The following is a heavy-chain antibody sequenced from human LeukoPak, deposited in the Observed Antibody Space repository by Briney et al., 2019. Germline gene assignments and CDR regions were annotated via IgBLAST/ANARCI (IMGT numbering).Heavy chain of an antibody. CDR3: TRVNLRGSQYNWFDP. Sequence: SVKVSCKASGGTFSSYAISWVRQAPGQGLEWMGRIIPILGIANYAQKFQGRVTITADKSTSTVYMELSSLKSGDTAVYYCTRVNLRGSQYNWFDPWGQGTLVTVSS. J-gene: IGHJ5*02. D-gene: IGHD1-26*01. CDR1: GGTFSSYA. V-gene: IGHV1-69*04. CDR2: IIPILGIA.